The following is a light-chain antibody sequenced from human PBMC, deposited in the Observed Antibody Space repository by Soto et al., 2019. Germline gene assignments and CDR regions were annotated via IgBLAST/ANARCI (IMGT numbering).Light chain of an antibody. J-gene: IGKJ1*01. Sequence: EIRMTQSASTLSASVGDGVTIXCRASQSVRSRLAWSQQKPGKAPKLLIYEASSLESVAPSRFSGSGSVTAFTRTISSLQPDDFATYYGQQYNSYSRTFGQGTKVDIK. V-gene: IGKV1-5*01. CDR2: EAS. CDR3: QQYNSYSRT. CDR1: QSVRSR.